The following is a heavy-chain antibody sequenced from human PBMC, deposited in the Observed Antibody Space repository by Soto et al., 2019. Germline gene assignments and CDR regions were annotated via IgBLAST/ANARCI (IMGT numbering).Heavy chain of an antibody. CDR1: GGSISSYY. J-gene: IGHJ5*02. D-gene: IGHD2-2*01. CDR3: ARLNCSSTSCYASGYWFDP. Sequence: PSETLSLTCTVSGGSISSYYWSWIRQPPGKGLEWIGYIYYSGGTNYNPSLKSRVTISVDTSKNQFSLKLSSVTAADTAVYYCARLNCSSTSCYASGYWFDPWGQGTLVTVSS. V-gene: IGHV4-59*01. CDR2: IYYSGGT.